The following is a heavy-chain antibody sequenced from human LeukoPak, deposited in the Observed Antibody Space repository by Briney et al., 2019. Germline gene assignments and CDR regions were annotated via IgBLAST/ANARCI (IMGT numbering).Heavy chain of an antibody. D-gene: IGHD1-26*01. CDR1: GVTFSSYS. Sequence: PGGTLRLSCAASGVTFSSYSMNWVRQAPGKGLEWVSSISSSSSYIYYADSVKGRVTISRDNTKNSLYLQMNSLRAEDTAVYYCARGLTGGLDSWGQGTLVTV. V-gene: IGHV3-21*01. CDR2: ISSSSSYI. CDR3: ARGLTGGLDS. J-gene: IGHJ5*01.